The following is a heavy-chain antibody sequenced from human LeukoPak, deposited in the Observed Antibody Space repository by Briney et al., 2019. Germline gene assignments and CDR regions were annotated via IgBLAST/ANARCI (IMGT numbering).Heavy chain of an antibody. CDR1: GGSISSSSYY. J-gene: IGHJ4*02. D-gene: IGHD3-22*01. CDR3: ARHEEGIVVVYDY. CDR2: IYYSGST. Sequence: PSETLSLTCTVSGGSISSSSYYWGWIRQPPGKGLEWIGSIYYSGSTYYNPSLKSRVTISVDTSKNQFSLKLSSVTAADTAVYYCARHEEGIVVVYDYWGQGTLVTVSS. V-gene: IGHV4-39*01.